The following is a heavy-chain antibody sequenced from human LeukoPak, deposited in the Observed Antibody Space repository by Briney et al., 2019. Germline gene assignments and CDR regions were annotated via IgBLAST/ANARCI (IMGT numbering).Heavy chain of an antibody. CDR1: GGSISSYY. Sequence: ETLSLTCTVSGGSISSYYWSWIRQPPGKGLEWVSVIYSGGSTYYADSVKGRFTISRDNSKNTLYLQMNSLRAEDTAVYYCARDERGPDAFDIWGQGTMVTVSS. CDR2: IYSGGST. CDR3: ARDERGPDAFDI. V-gene: IGHV3-66*01. J-gene: IGHJ3*02.